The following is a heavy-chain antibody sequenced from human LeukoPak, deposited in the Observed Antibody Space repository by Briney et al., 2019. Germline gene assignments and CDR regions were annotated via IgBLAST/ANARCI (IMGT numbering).Heavy chain of an antibody. CDR1: GYIFISYG. CDR2: ISPNNGNT. J-gene: IGHJ4*02. V-gene: IGHV1-18*01. Sequence: ASVKVSCKASGYIFISYGITWVRQAPGQGLEWMGWISPNNGNTNYAQKFQGRVTMTTDTSTSTTYMYLRSLRADDTAVYYCARGPLLGYYDYWGQGTLVTVSS. D-gene: IGHD2/OR15-2a*01. CDR3: ARGPLLGYYDY.